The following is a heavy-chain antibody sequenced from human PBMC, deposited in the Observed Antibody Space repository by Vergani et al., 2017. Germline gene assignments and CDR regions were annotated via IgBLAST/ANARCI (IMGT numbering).Heavy chain of an antibody. CDR2: INPSGGST. CDR1: GYTFTSYY. V-gene: IGHV1-46*01. J-gene: IGHJ5*02. D-gene: IGHD3-3*01. CDR3: AKGDTIVGVVPNWFDP. Sequence: QVQLVQSGAEVKKPGASVKVSCQASGYTFTSYYIHWVRQAPGQGLEWMGIINPSGGSTNYAQKFQGRVTMTRDTSTSTVFMALSSLRSEDTAVYYCAKGDTIVGVVPNWFDPWGQGTLVTGSS.